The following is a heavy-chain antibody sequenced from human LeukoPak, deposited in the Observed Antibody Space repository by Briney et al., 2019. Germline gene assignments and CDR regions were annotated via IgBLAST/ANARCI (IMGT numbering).Heavy chain of an antibody. Sequence: GGSLRLSCAASGFTFSSYAMSWVRQAPGKGLEWVSGISGSGGSTYYADSVKGRFTISRDNSKNTLYLQMNSLRAEDTAVYYCAKDEYCSGGSCYPEYFQHWGQGTLVTVSS. D-gene: IGHD2-15*01. J-gene: IGHJ1*01. CDR2: ISGSGGST. V-gene: IGHV3-23*01. CDR3: AKDEYCSGGSCYPEYFQH. CDR1: GFTFSSYA.